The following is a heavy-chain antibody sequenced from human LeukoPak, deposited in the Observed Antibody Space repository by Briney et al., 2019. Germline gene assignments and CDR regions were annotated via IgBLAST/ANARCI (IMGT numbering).Heavy chain of an antibody. CDR2: ISHSGST. D-gene: IGHD6-6*01. V-gene: IGHV4-34*01. Sequence: SETLSLTCAVYGGSFSGYYWSWIRQPPGKGLEWIGEISHSGSTNYNPSLRSRVTISVDTSKNQFSLKLSSVTAADTAVYYCARNGYSSSSVSMYYWGQGTLVTVSS. CDR1: GGSFSGYY. CDR3: ARNGYSSSSVSMYY. J-gene: IGHJ4*02.